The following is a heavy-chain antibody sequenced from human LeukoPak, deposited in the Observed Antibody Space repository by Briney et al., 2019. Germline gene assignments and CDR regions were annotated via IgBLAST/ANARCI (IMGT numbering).Heavy chain of an antibody. CDR3: ARTQYGGYVNY. D-gene: IGHD4/OR15-4a*01. CDR1: GVSISSYY. Sequence: PSETLSLTCTVTGVSISSYYWSWIRQPAGKGLEWIGRIYTSGSTNYYPSLKSRVTISVDKSKNQFSLKLSSVTAADTAVYYCARTQYGGYVNYWGQGTLVTVSS. CDR2: IYTSGST. V-gene: IGHV4-4*07. J-gene: IGHJ4*02.